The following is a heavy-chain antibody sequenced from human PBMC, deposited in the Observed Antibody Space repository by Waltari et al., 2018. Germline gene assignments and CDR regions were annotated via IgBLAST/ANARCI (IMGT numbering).Heavy chain of an antibody. CDR1: GFTFSHYW. CDR2: IKEDGSEN. Sequence: EVQLVESGGGLVQPGGSLRLSCVASGFTFSHYWITWVRQAPGTGLEWVASIKEDGSENHYVDSVKGRFTISRDNAENSVNLQMNSLRAEDTAVYYCTRDPLRRYDYWGQGTLVTVSS. V-gene: IGHV3-7*01. D-gene: IGHD3-16*01. CDR3: TRDPLRRYDY. J-gene: IGHJ4*02.